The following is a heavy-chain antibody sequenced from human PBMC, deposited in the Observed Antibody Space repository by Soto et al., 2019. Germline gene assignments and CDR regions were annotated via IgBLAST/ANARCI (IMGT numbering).Heavy chain of an antibody. Sequence: PSETLSLTCAVSGGSISSSNWWSWVRQPPGKGLEWIGEIYHSGSTNYNPSLKSRVTISVDKSKNQFSLKLSSVTVADTAVYYCARGQGTRENWFDPWGQGTLVTVSS. CDR2: IYHSGST. CDR3: ARGQGTRENWFDP. CDR1: GGSISSSNW. V-gene: IGHV4-4*02. J-gene: IGHJ5*02. D-gene: IGHD3-10*01.